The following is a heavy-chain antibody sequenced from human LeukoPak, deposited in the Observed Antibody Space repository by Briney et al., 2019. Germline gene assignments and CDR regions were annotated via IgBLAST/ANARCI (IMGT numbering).Heavy chain of an antibody. D-gene: IGHD3-10*01. J-gene: IGHJ4*02. CDR2: IYYSGST. CDR3: ASRGGSGTFDY. V-gene: IGHV4-39*01. Sequence: PSETLSLTCTVSGGSISSSSYYWGWIRQPPGKGLEWIGSIYYSGSTYYNPPLKSRVTISVDTSKNQFSLKLSSVTAADTAVYYCASRGGSGTFDYWGQGTLVTVSS. CDR1: GGSISSSSYY.